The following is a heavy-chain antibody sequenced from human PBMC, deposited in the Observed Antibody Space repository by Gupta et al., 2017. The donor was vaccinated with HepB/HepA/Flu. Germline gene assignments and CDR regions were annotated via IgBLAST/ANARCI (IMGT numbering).Heavy chain of an antibody. Sequence: EEQLVEPGGGLVQPGRSLRLSCAAAGFSFGETAMHWARQDPGKGLGWVSSINWSGTTMGYADCVKGRFTISRDNAKNSLFLQMNSLRAEDTAXYXCAKVLXDHQGYYYYVMDVWGKGTTVTGSS. CDR1: GFSFGETA. CDR2: INWSGTTM. J-gene: IGHJ6*04. D-gene: IGHD1-14*01. V-gene: IGHV3-9*01. CDR3: AKVLXDHQGYYYYVMDV.